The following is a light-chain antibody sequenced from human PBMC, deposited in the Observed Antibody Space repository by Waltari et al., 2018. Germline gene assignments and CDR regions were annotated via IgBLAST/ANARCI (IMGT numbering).Light chain of an antibody. V-gene: IGLV1-44*01. CDR3: ATWDDSPNGHWV. J-gene: IGLJ3*02. CDR2: RND. CDR1: ASNIGDNF. Sequence: QSVLTQPPSASGTPGQRVPISCSGRASNIGDNFVHWYQQFPGRAPKLVIYRNDQRPSGVPDRFSGSKSGTSASLAISGLQSEDEADYYCATWDDSPNGHWVFGGGTKVTVL.